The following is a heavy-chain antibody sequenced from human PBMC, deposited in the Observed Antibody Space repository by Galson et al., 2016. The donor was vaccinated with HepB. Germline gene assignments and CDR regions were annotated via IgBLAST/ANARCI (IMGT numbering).Heavy chain of an antibody. D-gene: IGHD2-15*01. V-gene: IGHV1-2*04. Sequence: LEWMGWINPNSGGTNYAQKFQGWVTMTRDTSISTAYMELSRLRSGDSAVYYCARGSCSGGSCYAPAGYYYYYYGLDVWGQGTTVTVSS. CDR2: INPNSGGT. CDR3: ARGSCSGGSCYAPAGYYYYYYGLDV. J-gene: IGHJ6*02.